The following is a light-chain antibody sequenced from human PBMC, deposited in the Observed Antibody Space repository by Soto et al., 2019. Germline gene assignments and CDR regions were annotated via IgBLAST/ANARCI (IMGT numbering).Light chain of an antibody. CDR2: SNN. CDR3: AAWDDSLNGYV. J-gene: IGLJ1*01. Sequence: QSVLTQPPSASGTPGQRVTISCSGSSSNIGSNTVNWYQQLPGTAPKLPIYSNNQRPSGVPDRFPGSKSGTSASLAISGLQSEDEADYYCAAWDDSLNGYVFGTGTKVTVL. CDR1: SSNIGSNT. V-gene: IGLV1-44*01.